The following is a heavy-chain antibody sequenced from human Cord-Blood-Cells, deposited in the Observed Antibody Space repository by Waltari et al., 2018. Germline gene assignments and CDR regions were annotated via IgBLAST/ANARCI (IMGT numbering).Heavy chain of an antibody. Sequence: QVQLVQSGAEVKKPGSSVKVSCKASGGTFSSYAISWVRQAPGQGIEWMGGIIPIFGTANYAQKFQGRVTITADESTSTAYMELSSLRSEDTAVYYCARGQPHGGALSHYYYGMDVWGQGTTVTVSS. J-gene: IGHJ6*02. V-gene: IGHV1-69*01. CDR1: GGTFSSYA. D-gene: IGHD4-17*01. CDR2: IIPIFGTA. CDR3: ARGQPHGGALSHYYYGMDV.